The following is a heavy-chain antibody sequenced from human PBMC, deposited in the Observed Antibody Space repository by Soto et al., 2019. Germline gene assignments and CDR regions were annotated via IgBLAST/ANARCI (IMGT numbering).Heavy chain of an antibody. Sequence: SETLSLTCAVSGGSISSGGYSWSWIRQPPGKGLEWIGYIYHSGSTYYNPSLKSRVTISVDRSKNQFSLKLSSVTAADTAVYYCASGYYYDSSGYFGYYFDYWGQGTLVTVSS. CDR2: IYHSGST. CDR1: GGSISSGGYS. J-gene: IGHJ4*02. D-gene: IGHD3-22*01. CDR3: ASGYYYDSSGYFGYYFDY. V-gene: IGHV4-30-2*01.